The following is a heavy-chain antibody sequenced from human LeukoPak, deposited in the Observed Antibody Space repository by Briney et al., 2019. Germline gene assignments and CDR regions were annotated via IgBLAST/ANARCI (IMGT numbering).Heavy chain of an antibody. CDR2: TYYRSKWYN. CDR3: ARVGYSYGWPSLDNWYFDL. Sequence: SQTLSLTCAISGDSVSSNSAAWNWIRQSPSRGLEWLGRTYYRSKWYNDYAVSVKSRITINPDTSKNQFSLQLNSVTPEDTAVYYCARVGYSYGWPSLDNWYFDLWGRGTLVTVSS. CDR1: GDSVSSNSAA. D-gene: IGHD5-18*01. J-gene: IGHJ2*01. V-gene: IGHV6-1*01.